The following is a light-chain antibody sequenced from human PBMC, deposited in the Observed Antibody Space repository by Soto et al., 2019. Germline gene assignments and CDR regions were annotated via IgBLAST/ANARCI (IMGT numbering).Light chain of an antibody. CDR3: GTWDSSLSVAV. J-gene: IGLJ7*01. Sequence: QSVLTQPPSVSAAPGQKVTISCSGSSSNIGNNFVSWYQQLPGTAPKLLIYEDNKRPSGIPDRCSGSKSGTSSTLGITGLQTGDEADYYCGTWDSSLSVAVFGGGTQLTVL. CDR2: EDN. V-gene: IGLV1-51*02. CDR1: SSNIGNNF.